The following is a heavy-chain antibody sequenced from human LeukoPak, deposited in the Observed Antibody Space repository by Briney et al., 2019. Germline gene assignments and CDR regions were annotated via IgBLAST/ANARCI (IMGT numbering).Heavy chain of an antibody. CDR3: ARVFSGYVL. CDR2: INHSGST. J-gene: IGHJ4*02. CDR1: GGSFSGYY. D-gene: IGHD5-12*01. Sequence: MPSETLSLTCAVYGGSFSGYYWSWIRQPPGKGLEWIGEINHSGSTNYNPSLKSRVTISVDTSKNQFSLKLSSVTAADTAVYYCARVFSGYVLWGQGTLVTVSS. V-gene: IGHV4-34*01.